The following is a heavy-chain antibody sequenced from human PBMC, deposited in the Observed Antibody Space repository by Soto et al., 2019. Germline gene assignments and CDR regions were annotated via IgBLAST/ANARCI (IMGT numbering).Heavy chain of an antibody. V-gene: IGHV6-1*01. CDR1: GDSVSSNSAA. CDR3: ARGVGGSGGYDPYYYGMDV. CDR2: TYYRSKWYN. J-gene: IGHJ6*02. Sequence: LSQTLSLTCVISGDSVSSNSAAWNWIRQSPSRGLEWLGRTYYRSKWYNDYAVSVKSRITINPDTSKNQFSLQLNSVTPEDTAVYYCARGVGGSGGYDPYYYGMDVWGQGTTVTVAS. D-gene: IGHD6-19*01.